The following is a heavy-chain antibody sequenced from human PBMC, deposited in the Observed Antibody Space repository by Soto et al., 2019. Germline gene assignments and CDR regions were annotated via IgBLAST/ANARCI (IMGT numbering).Heavy chain of an antibody. CDR3: ARDLPPVDY. CDR2: ISAYNGNT. Sequence: QIRLVQSGAEVKKPGASVKVSCKASGYTFSSYHITWVRQAPGQGLEWMGWISAYNGNTNYAQNPQGRVTMTTDPSTSTAYMELRSLRSDDTAVYYCARDLPPVDYWGQGTLVTVSS. V-gene: IGHV1-18*01. CDR1: GYTFSSYH. J-gene: IGHJ4*02.